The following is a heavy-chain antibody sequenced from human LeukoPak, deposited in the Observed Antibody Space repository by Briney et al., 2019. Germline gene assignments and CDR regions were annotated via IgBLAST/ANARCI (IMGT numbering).Heavy chain of an antibody. CDR2: INPSGGST. D-gene: IGHD2-15*01. V-gene: IGHV1-46*01. Sequence: ASVTVSCKASVYTFTTYYMHGVGQAPGQGLEWMGIINPSGGSTSYAQKFQGRVTMTRDTSTSTVYMELSSMRSEDTAVYYCARVGGGGWFDPWGQGTLVTVSS. J-gene: IGHJ5*02. CDR1: VYTFTTYY. CDR3: ARVGGGGWFDP.